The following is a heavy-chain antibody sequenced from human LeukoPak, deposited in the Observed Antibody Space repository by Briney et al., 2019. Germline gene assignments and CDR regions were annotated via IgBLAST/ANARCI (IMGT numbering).Heavy chain of an antibody. V-gene: IGHV3-23*01. J-gene: IGHJ4*02. CDR3: AKSSVGATFSY. Sequence: GGSLRLSCAASGFTFSSYAMSWVRQAPGKGLGRVSAISGSGGSTYYADSVKGRFTISRDNSKNTLYLQMNSLRAEDTAVYYCAKSSVGATFSYWGQGTLVTVSS. CDR1: GFTFSSYA. D-gene: IGHD1-26*01. CDR2: ISGSGGST.